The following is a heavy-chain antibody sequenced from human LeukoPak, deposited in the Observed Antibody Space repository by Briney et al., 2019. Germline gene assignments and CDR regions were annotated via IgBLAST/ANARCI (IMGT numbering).Heavy chain of an antibody. CDR1: GGSISSNSYY. CDR2: IYYSGST. V-gene: IGHV4-39*01. CDR3: ARTRYYYNSRSYGAPYYFDY. Sequence: SETLSLTCAVSGGSISSNSYYWGWIRQPPGKGLEWIGSIYYSGSTYYNPSLKGRVTISVDTSKNQFSLKLSSVTAADTAVYYCARTRYYYNSRSYGAPYYFDYWGQGTLVTVSS. J-gene: IGHJ4*02. D-gene: IGHD3-10*01.